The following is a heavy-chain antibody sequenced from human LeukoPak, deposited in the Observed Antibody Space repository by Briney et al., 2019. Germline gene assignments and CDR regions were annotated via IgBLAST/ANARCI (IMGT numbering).Heavy chain of an antibody. V-gene: IGHV4-4*07. CDR1: GGSISSYY. Sequence: SETLSLTCTVSGGSISSYYWSWIRQPAGKGLEWIGRIYSSGSTNYNPSLKSRVTMSVDTSKNQFSLKLSSVTAADTAVYYCAREATMIVADNQLSSYYYYMDVWGKGTTVTISS. D-gene: IGHD3-22*01. J-gene: IGHJ6*03. CDR2: IYSSGST. CDR3: AREATMIVADNQLSSYYYYMDV.